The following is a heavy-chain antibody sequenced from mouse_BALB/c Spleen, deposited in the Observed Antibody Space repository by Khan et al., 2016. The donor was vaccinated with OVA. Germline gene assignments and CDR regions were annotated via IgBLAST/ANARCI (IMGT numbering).Heavy chain of an antibody. Sequence: VQLKESGGGLVKPGGSLKLSCAASGFTFSDSYMHWVRQTPEKRLEWVATISDGGSYTYYPASVKGRFTISRDTAQNNLYLQMNSLKAEDTAMYYVAGEWGLYRYAWFAYWGQGTLVTVSA. J-gene: IGHJ3*01. D-gene: IGHD2-14*01. CDR3: AGEWGLYRYAWFAY. CDR1: GFTFSDSY. V-gene: IGHV5-4*02. CDR2: ISDGGSYT.